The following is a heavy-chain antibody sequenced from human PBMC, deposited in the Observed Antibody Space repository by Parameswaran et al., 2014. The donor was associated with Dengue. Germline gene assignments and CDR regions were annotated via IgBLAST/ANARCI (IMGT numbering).Heavy chain of an antibody. V-gene: IGHV4-31*02. CDR3: GGYFFGSGWFDP. D-gene: IGHD3-22*01. CDR2: IYYSGST. J-gene: IGHJ5*02. Sequence: RWIRQPPGKGLEWIGYIYYSGSTYYNPSLKSRVTISVDTSKNQFSLKLSSVTAADTAVYYCGGYFFGSGWFDPWGQGTLVTVSS.